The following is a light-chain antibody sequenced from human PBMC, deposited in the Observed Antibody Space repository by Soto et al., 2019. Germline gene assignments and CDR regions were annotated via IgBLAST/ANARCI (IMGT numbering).Light chain of an antibody. V-gene: IGLV1-44*01. J-gene: IGLJ7*01. Sequence: QAVLTQSPSASGTPGQRVTISCSGSSSNIGSNIVNWYQQLPGTAPKLLIHSNDQRPSGVPDRFSGSKSGTSASLAISGLHSEDEADYYCAAWDDSLNGPVFGGGTQLTVL. CDR3: AAWDDSLNGPV. CDR1: SSNIGSNI. CDR2: SND.